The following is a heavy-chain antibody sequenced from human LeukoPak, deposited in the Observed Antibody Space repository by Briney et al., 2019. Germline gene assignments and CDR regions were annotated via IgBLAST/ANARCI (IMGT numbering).Heavy chain of an antibody. CDR2: VYTSGST. CDR1: DGSISSYS. J-gene: IGHJ3*02. D-gene: IGHD2-2*01. Sequence: SETLSLTRTVSDGSISSYSWSWIRQPAGKGLEWIGHVYTSGSTNYNPSLKSRVTMSVDTSKNRFSLKLSSVTAADTAVYHCARMIPYCSSTRCDAFDMWGQGTKVTVSS. V-gene: IGHV4-4*07. CDR3: ARMIPYCSSTRCDAFDM.